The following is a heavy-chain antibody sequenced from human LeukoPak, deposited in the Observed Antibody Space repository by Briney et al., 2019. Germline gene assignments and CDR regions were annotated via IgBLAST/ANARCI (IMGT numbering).Heavy chain of an antibody. J-gene: IGHJ4*02. CDR2: INPSGGST. CDR1: GYTFTNYF. CDR3: ARDLKSSASLED. V-gene: IGHV1-46*01. D-gene: IGHD3-22*01. Sequence: ASVKVSCKASGYTFTNYFLHWVRQAPGQGLEWMGIINPSGGSTSYAQKFQGRVTMTRDTSTSTVYKELSSLRSEDTAMYYCARDLKSSASLEDWGQGTLVTVSS.